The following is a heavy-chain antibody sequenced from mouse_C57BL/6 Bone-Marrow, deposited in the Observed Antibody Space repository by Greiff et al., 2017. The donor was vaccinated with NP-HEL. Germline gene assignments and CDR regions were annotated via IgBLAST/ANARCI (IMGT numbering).Heavy chain of an antibody. V-gene: IGHV5-4*01. D-gene: IGHD1-1*01. CDR1: GFTFSSYA. Sequence: EVKLVESEGGLVKPGGSLKLSCAASGFTFSSYAMSWVRQTPEKRLEWVATISDGGSYTYYPDNVKGRFTISRDNAKNNLYLQMSHLKSEDTAMYYCARDYYYGSRGYWGQGTTLTVSS. CDR2: ISDGGSYT. CDR3: ARDYYYGSRGY. J-gene: IGHJ2*01.